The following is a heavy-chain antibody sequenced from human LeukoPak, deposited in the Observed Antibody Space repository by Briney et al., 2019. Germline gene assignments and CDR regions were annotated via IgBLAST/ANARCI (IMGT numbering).Heavy chain of an antibody. CDR2: INTYNGNT. CDR1: GYTFTNYG. CDR3: ARVVLDHYYDSSGYLGTLDY. Sequence: ASMKVSCKASGYTFTNYGISWVRQAPGQGLEWMGWINTYNGNTNYAQKFQGRVTMTTDTSTSTAYMELRSLRSDDTAVYYCARVVLDHYYDSSGYLGTLDYWGQGTLVTVSS. V-gene: IGHV1-18*01. D-gene: IGHD3-22*01. J-gene: IGHJ4*02.